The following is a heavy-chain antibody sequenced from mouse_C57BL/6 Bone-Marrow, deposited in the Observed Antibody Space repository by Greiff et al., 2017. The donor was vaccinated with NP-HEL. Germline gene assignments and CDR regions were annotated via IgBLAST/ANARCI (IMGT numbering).Heavy chain of an antibody. V-gene: IGHV7-3*01. Sequence: EVQRVESGGGLVQPGGSLSLSCAASGFTFTDYYMSWVRQPPGKALEWLGFIRNKANGYTTEYSASVKGRFTISRDNSQSILYLQMNALRAEDSATYYCARRDYDLYYFDYWGQGTTLTVSS. CDR2: IRNKANGYTT. CDR1: GFTFTDYY. CDR3: ARRDYDLYYFDY. D-gene: IGHD2-4*01. J-gene: IGHJ2*01.